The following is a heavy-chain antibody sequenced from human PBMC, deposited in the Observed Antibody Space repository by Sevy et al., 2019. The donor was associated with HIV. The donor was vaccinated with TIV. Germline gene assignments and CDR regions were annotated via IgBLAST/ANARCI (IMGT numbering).Heavy chain of an antibody. J-gene: IGHJ4*02. V-gene: IGHV1-24*01. CDR2: FDTEDGET. Sequence: ASVKVSCKVSGYTLTELSMHWVPQAPGKGLEWMGSFDTEDGETLYAQKFQGRVTMTEDTSTDTAYMELSSLRSEDTAVYYCATNTDYGDSDYWGQGTLVTVSS. CDR1: GYTLTELS. CDR3: ATNTDYGDSDY. D-gene: IGHD4-17*01.